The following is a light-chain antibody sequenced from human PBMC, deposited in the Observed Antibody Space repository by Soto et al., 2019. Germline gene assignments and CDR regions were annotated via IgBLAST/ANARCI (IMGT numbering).Light chain of an antibody. V-gene: IGKV1-39*01. CDR2: TTS. CDR3: QHSYSSPT. Sequence: DIQVTQSPSSLSASVGDRVTITCRASQNIFTYLNWYQQRPGKAPNLLIYTTSNLQTGVPSRFSGSGSGTDFTLTISSLQPEDFATYYCQHSYSSPTVGRGTKVEIK. CDR1: QNIFTY. J-gene: IGKJ2*01.